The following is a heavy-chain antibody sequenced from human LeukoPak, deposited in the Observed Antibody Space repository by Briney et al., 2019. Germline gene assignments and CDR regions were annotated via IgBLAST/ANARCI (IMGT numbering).Heavy chain of an antibody. CDR3: AIAARYYFDY. D-gene: IGHD6-6*01. CDR2: IYSGGST. J-gene: IGHJ4*02. Sequence: GGSLRLSCAASGFTVSSNYMSWVRQAPGKGLEWVSVIYSGGSTYYADSVKGRFTISRHNSKNTLYLQMNSLRAEDTAVYYRAIAARYYFDYWGQGTLVTVSS. V-gene: IGHV3-53*04. CDR1: GFTVSSNY.